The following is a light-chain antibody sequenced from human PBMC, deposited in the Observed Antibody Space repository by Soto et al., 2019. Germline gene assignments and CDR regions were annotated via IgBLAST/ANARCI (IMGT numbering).Light chain of an antibody. CDR2: GVS. J-gene: IGLJ1*01. CDR3: CSYAGSYPYV. V-gene: IGLV2-11*01. Sequence: QSALTQPRSVSGSPGQSVTISCTGTSSDVGGYNYVSWYQQHPVKAPKLMIYGVSKRPSGVPDRFSGSKSGNTASLTISGLQAEDEADYYCCSYAGSYPYVFGTGTKLTVL. CDR1: SSDVGGYNY.